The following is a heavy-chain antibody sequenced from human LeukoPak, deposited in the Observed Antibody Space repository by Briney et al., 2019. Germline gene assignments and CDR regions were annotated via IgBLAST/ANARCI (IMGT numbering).Heavy chain of an antibody. V-gene: IGHV1-2*06. J-gene: IGHJ4*02. D-gene: IGHD3-10*01. CDR3: AKLQVERYGSGSYMYFDY. CDR2: INPNSGDT. Sequence: ASVKVSCKASGYIFTGYFIHWVRQAPGQGLEWMGRINPNSGDTNYAQKFQGRVTITADESTSTAYMELSSLRSEDTAVYYCAKLQVERYGSGSYMYFDYWGQGTLVTVSS. CDR1: GYIFTGYF.